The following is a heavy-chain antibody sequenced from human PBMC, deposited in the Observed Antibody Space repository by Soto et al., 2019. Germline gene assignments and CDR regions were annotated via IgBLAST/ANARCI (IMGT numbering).Heavy chain of an antibody. Sequence: GGSLRLSCAASGFTFDDYAMHWVRQAPGKGLEWVSGISWNSGSIGYADSVKGRFTISRDNAKNSLYLQMNSLRAEDTALYYCAKDIGYGDPGHYYYMDVWGKGTTVTVSS. CDR1: GFTFDDYA. V-gene: IGHV3-9*01. CDR3: AKDIGYGDPGHYYYMDV. D-gene: IGHD4-17*01. CDR2: ISWNSGSI. J-gene: IGHJ6*03.